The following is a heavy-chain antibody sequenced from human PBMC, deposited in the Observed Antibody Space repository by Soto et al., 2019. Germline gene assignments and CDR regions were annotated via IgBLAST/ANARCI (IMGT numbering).Heavy chain of an antibody. CDR1: GYGFTRYG. J-gene: IGHJ4*02. D-gene: IGHD6-19*01. CDR2: ISTFKGNT. Sequence: GSLVNVSCKASGYGFTRYGISWLRQTPGQGLEWLGWISTFKGNTKYAQMFQGRVTVTTDTSTNTGNMELRSLRADDTATYYCARTIYSSGWYYLDYSGERTPLTVYS. V-gene: IGHV1-18*01. CDR3: ARTIYSSGWYYLDY.